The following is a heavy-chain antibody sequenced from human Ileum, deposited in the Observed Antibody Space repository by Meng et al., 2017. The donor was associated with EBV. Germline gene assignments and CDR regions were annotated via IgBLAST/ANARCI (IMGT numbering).Heavy chain of an antibody. J-gene: IGHJ4*02. V-gene: IGHV4-4*02. CDR2: IYYSGSP. CDR3: ARHSGYNQGY. Sequence: QGQQQGPGPGLVKPSGTLSLISVVFDCYISSSNWWSWVRQPPGKGLEWIGQIYYSGSPSYNPSLKSRVTMSVDKSKNQVSLNLNSVTAADTALYYCARHSGYNQGYWGQGTLVTVSS. D-gene: IGHD5-24*01. CDR1: DCYISSSNW.